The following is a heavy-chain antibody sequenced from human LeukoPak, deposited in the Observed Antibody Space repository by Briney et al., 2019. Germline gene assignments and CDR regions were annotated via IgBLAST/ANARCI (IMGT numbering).Heavy chain of an antibody. CDR2: ISSNGGST. Sequence: TGGSLRLSCSASGFTFSSYAMHWVRQAPGKGLEYVSAISSNGGSTYYADSVKGRFTISRDNSKNTLYLQMSSLRAEDTAVYYCVEAHRYFDWSIHFDYWGQGTLVTVSS. V-gene: IGHV3-64D*06. D-gene: IGHD3-9*01. CDR3: VEAHRYFDWSIHFDY. CDR1: GFTFSSYA. J-gene: IGHJ4*02.